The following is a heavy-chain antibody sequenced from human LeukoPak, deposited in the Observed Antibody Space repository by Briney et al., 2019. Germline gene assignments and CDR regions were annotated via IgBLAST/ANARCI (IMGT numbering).Heavy chain of an antibody. J-gene: IGHJ6*02. V-gene: IGHV1-8*01. D-gene: IGHD6-19*01. CDR1: GYTFTSYD. CDR3: ARGLAVAGDLYYYYGMDV. Sequence: ASVKVSCKASGYTFTSYDINWVRQATGQGLEWMGWMNPNSGNTGYAQKFQGRVTITADESTSTAYMELSSLRSEDTAVYYCARGLAVAGDLYYYYGMDVWGQGTTVTVSS. CDR2: MNPNSGNT.